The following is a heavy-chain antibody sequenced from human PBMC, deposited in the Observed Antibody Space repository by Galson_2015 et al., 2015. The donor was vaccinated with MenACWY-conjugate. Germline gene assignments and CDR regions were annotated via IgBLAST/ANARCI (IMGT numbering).Heavy chain of an antibody. Sequence: SLRLSCAASGFTFSSYSMNWVRQAPGKGLEWVSYISSSSSTIYYADSVKGRFTISRDNAKNSLYLQMNSLRAEDTAVYYCARGYGDYDYGGQETLVTVSS. J-gene: IGHJ4*02. V-gene: IGHV3-48*01. CDR1: GFTFSSYS. D-gene: IGHD4-17*01. CDR2: ISSSSSTI. CDR3: ARGYGDYDY.